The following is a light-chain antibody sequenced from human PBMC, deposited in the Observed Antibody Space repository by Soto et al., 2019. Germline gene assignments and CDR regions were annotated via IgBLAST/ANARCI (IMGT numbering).Light chain of an antibody. CDR3: SSYTRSSPLV. V-gene: IGLV2-14*01. CDR2: EVS. J-gene: IGLJ1*01. CDR1: TSDVGGYNY. Sequence: QSALTQPASVSGSPGQSITISCTGTTSDVGGYNYVSWYQHHPGKAPKLMIYEVSNRPSGVSNRFSGSTSGNTASLTISGLQAEDEADYYCSSYTRSSPLVFGTGTKVTVL.